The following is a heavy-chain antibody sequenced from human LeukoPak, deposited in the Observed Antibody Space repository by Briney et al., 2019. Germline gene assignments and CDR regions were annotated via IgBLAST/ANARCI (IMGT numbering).Heavy chain of an antibody. CDR3: ARDQTNGYFDWYYYYGMDV. J-gene: IGHJ6*02. CDR2: IKQDGSEK. V-gene: IGHV3-7*01. Sequence: GGSLRLSCAASGFTFSGYWMSWVRQAPGKGLEWVANIKQDGSEKYYVDSVKGRFTISRDNAKNSLYLQMNSLRAEDTAVYYCARDQTNGYFDWYYYYGMDVWGQGTTVTVSS. CDR1: GFTFSGYW. D-gene: IGHD3-9*01.